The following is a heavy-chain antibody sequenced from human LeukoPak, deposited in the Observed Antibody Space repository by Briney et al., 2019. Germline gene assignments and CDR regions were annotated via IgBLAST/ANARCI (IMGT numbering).Heavy chain of an antibody. J-gene: IGHJ4*02. V-gene: IGHV5-51*01. CDR1: GYTFSSYW. D-gene: IGHD6-13*01. Sequence: GESLKISCKGSGYTFSSYWSGWVRQMPGKGLEWVGIIYPGDSETRYSSSFQGQVTISADKSISTAYLQWSSLKASDTAMYYCARHTRSRPFDYWGQGTLVTVSS. CDR3: ARHTRSRPFDY. CDR2: IYPGDSET.